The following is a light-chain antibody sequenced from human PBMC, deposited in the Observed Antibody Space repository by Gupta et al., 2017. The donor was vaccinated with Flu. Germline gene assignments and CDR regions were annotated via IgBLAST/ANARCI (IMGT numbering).Light chain of an antibody. CDR3: QSFDSSLSGPWV. CDR1: SSNIRAGFD. CDR2: GNS. Sequence: QSVLTHPPSVSGAPGQRVTISCTGTSSNIRAGFDVHWYQQLPGAAPKLLIYGNSDRPSGVPDRFSGSSSGTSASLVVTGLQAEDEADYFCQSFDSSLSGPWVFGGGTKLTVL. V-gene: IGLV1-40*01. J-gene: IGLJ3*02.